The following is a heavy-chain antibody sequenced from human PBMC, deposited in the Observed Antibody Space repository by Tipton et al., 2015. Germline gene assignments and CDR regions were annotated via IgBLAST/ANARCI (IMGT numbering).Heavy chain of an antibody. V-gene: IGHV3-23*01. Sequence: SLRLSCAASGFTFSSYAMSWVRQAPGKGLEWVSAISGSGGSTYYADSVKGRFTISRDNSKNTLYLQMNGLRDEDTAVYYCARDRPYTRSSDYWGQGTLVTVSS. D-gene: IGHD6-6*01. CDR2: ISGSGGST. J-gene: IGHJ4*02. CDR3: ARDRPYTRSSDY. CDR1: GFTFSSYA.